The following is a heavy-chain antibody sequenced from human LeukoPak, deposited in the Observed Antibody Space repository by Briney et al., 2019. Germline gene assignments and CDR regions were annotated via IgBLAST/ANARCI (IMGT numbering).Heavy chain of an antibody. J-gene: IGHJ4*02. Sequence: GASVKVSCKASGYTFTSYGISWVRQAPGQGLEWMGWVSTYNGNTKYAQNLQGRVTTTTDTSTSTAYMELRSLRSDDTAMYYCARQSTGSYYSPIDYWGQGTLVTDSS. D-gene: IGHD1-26*01. V-gene: IGHV1-18*01. CDR1: GYTFTSYG. CDR2: VSTYNGNT. CDR3: ARQSTGSYYSPIDY.